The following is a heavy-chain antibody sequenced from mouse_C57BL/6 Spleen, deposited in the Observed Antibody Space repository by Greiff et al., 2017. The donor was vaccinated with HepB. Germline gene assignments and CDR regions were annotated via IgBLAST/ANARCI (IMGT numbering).Heavy chain of an antibody. CDR2: INTCDGYN. CDR1: GYTFSSYA. CDR3: AREGGNRERAYFAY. D-gene: IGHD2-10*01. J-gene: IGHJ3*01. Sequence: EVLLVESGAGLVKPGASVKLSCEASGYTFSSYAMSWVSQSPEKRLEWVAYINTCDGYNNYEDNVKGRATFSGDNSCSTVYLQMSSLKSEDTAMYYCAREGGNRERAYFAYWGQGTLVTVSA. V-gene: IGHV5S21*01.